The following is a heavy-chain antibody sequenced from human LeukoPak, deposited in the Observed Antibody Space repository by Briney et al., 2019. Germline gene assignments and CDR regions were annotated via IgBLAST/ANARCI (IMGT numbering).Heavy chain of an antibody. CDR2: ISGYSGDT. V-gene: IGHV1-18*01. D-gene: IGHD3-16*01. CDR3: ARALADPLRPYGMNV. CDR1: GYTFNTYG. Sequence: ASAKVSCKASGYTFNTYGITWVRQAPGEGLEWMGWISGYSGDTNYAQKLQGRVTMTTDTSTSTAYMELRSLRFADTAVYYCARALADPLRPYGMNVWGQGTTVTVSS. J-gene: IGHJ6*02.